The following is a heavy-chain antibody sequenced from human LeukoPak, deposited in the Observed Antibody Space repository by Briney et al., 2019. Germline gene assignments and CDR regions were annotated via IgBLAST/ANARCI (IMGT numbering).Heavy chain of an antibody. CDR1: GGSISGYY. V-gene: IGHV4-59*01. D-gene: IGHD3-10*01. J-gene: IGHJ4*02. CDR2: IYYSGST. CDR3: ARVLRGGFGY. Sequence: SETLSLTCTVSGGSISGYYWSWIRQPPGKGLEWIGYIYYSGSTNYNPSLKSRVTISVDTSKNQFSLKLSSVTAADTAVYYCARVLRGGFGYWGQGTLVTVSS.